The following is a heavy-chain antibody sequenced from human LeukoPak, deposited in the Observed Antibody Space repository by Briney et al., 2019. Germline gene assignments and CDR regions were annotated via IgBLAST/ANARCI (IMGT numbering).Heavy chain of an antibody. J-gene: IGHJ4*02. CDR1: GFTVSSNY. CDR3: ARDSSSGWSYFDY. D-gene: IGHD6-19*01. Sequence: PGGSLRLSCAASGFTVSSNYMSWVRQAPGKGLEWVSVIYRGGSTYYADSVKGRFTISRDNSKNTLYLQMNSLRAEDTAVYYCARDSSSGWSYFDYWGQGTLVTVSS. CDR2: IYRGGST. V-gene: IGHV3-53*01.